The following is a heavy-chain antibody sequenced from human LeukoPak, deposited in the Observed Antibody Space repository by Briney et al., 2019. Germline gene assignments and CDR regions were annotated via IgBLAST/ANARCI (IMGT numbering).Heavy chain of an antibody. J-gene: IGHJ4*02. CDR1: GFTFSSYS. CDR3: ARDGVGFFDY. Sequence: PGGSLRLSCAASGFTFSSYSMNWVRQAPGKGLEWVSYISSSRSIIYYADSVKGRFTISRDNAENPLYLQMNSLRDEDTAVYYCARDGVGFFDYWGQGTLVTVSS. V-gene: IGHV3-48*02. D-gene: IGHD2-8*01. CDR2: ISSSRSII.